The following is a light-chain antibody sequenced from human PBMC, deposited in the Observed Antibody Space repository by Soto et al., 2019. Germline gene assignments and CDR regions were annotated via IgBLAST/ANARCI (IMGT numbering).Light chain of an antibody. J-gene: IGKJ4*01. CDR2: DAS. CDR1: QDISNY. Sequence: DIQMTQSPSSLSASVGDRVTITCQASQDISNYLNWYQQKPGKAPKLLMYDASKLKTGVPSRFSGSGSGTDFTFTISSLQPEDIATYYCQQYDNFPLTFGGGTKVEIK. V-gene: IGKV1-33*01. CDR3: QQYDNFPLT.